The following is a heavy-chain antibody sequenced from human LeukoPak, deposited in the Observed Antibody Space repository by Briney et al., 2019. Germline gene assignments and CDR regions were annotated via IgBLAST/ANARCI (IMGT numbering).Heavy chain of an antibody. D-gene: IGHD6-19*01. CDR2: ISSSGSTI. Sequence: GGSLRLSCAASGFTFSDYYMSWIRQAPGKGLEWVSYISSSGSTIYYADSVKGRFTISGDNSKNTLYLQMNSLRAEDTAVYYCAKAGRQWLVLDYWGQGTLVTVSS. CDR3: AKAGRQWLVLDY. V-gene: IGHV3-11*04. J-gene: IGHJ4*02. CDR1: GFTFSDYY.